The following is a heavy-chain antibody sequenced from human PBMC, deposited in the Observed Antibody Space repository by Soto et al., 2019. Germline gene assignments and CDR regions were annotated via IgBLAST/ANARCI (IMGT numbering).Heavy chain of an antibody. CDR3: ARHGQLVKERYYGMDV. V-gene: IGHV4-59*08. D-gene: IGHD6-6*01. Sequence: SETLSLTCTVSGGSISSYYWSWIRQPPGKGLEWIGYIYYSGSTNYNPSLKSRVTISVDTSKNQFSLKLSSVTAADTAVYYCARHGQLVKERYYGMDVWGQGTTVTVSS. J-gene: IGHJ6*02. CDR2: IYYSGST. CDR1: GGSISSYY.